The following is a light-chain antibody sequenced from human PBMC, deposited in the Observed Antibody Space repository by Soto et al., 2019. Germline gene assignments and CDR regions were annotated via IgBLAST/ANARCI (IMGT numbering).Light chain of an antibody. V-gene: IGLV2-14*01. CDR2: DVS. Sequence: QSALTQPASVSGSPGQSITISCTGTSSDVGGYNYVSWYQQHPGKAPKLMIYDVSNRPSGVSNRFSGSKSGNTASLTTSGLQAEDEADYYCSSYTSSSSYVFVTGTKVTVL. CDR1: SSDVGGYNY. CDR3: SSYTSSSSYV. J-gene: IGLJ1*01.